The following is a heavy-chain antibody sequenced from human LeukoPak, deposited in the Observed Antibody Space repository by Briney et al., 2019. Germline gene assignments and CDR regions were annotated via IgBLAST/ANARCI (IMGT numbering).Heavy chain of an antibody. V-gene: IGHV5-51*01. CDR2: IYPGDSDS. D-gene: IGHD3-16*01. J-gene: IGHJ3*02. Sequence: GESLKISCKGSGYSFSSYWIAWGRQMPGKGLEGMGIIYPGDSDSKYSRSFEGQVITSADKSINTAYLQWSSLKASDSGMYYCARRLGGADVFDIWGQGTMVTVSS. CDR3: ARRLGGADVFDI. CDR1: GYSFSSYW.